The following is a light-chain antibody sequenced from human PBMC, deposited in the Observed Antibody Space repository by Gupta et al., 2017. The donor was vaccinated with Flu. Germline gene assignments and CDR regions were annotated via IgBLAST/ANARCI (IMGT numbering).Light chain of an antibody. J-gene: IGLJ3*02. CDR2: SNN. CDR1: SSNIGDNT. Sequence: QSVLTQPPSASGTPGQRVIISCAGSSSNIGDNTVNWYQQLPGTAPKLLIYSNNQRPSGVPDRFSGSKSAISASLAISGLQSDDEADYYCAVWDDSLNGWMFGGGTRLTVL. V-gene: IGLV1-44*01. CDR3: AVWDDSLNGWM.